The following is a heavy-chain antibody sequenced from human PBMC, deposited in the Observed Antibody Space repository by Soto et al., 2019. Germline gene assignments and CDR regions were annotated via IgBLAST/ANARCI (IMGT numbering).Heavy chain of an antibody. D-gene: IGHD6-6*01. V-gene: IGHV4-31*03. CDR2: IYYSGST. CDR1: GGSISSGGYY. J-gene: IGHJ3*02. CDR3: ARGHLYSSSSLDAFDI. Sequence: QVQLQESGPGLVKPSQTLSLTCTVSGGSISSGGYYWSWIRQHPGKGLEWIGYIYYSGSTYYNPSLKSRVTIPVDASKNQFSLKLSSVTAADTAVYYCARGHLYSSSSLDAFDIWGQGTMVTVSS.